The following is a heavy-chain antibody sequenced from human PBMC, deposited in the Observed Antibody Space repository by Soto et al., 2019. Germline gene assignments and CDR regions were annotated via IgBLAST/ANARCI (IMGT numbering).Heavy chain of an antibody. CDR3: ARSLEYGIPFDK. CDR1: GVSISNGDYY. V-gene: IGHV4-30-4*01. Sequence: SETLSLTCTVSGVSISNGDYYWNWIRQTPGKGLEWIGYIYNGGPTYYNPSLESRLSLSVDTSGNQFSLRLSSATAADTAIYYCARSLEYGIPFDKWGQGTLVTV. CDR2: IYNGGPT. J-gene: IGHJ4*02. D-gene: IGHD2-8*01.